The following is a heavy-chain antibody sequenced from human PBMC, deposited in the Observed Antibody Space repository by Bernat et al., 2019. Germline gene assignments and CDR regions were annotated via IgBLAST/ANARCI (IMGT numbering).Heavy chain of an antibody. V-gene: IGHV3-66*04. Sequence: EVQLVESGGGLVQPGGSLRLSCAASGFTVSSNYMSWVRQAPGKGLEWVSVIYSGGSTYYADSVKCRFTISRDNSKNTLYLQMNSLRAEDTAVYYCARLDGYLPRELWYFDLWGRGTLVTVSS. CDR2: IYSGGST. CDR3: ARLDGYLPRELWYFDL. D-gene: IGHD5-24*01. CDR1: GFTVSSNY. J-gene: IGHJ2*01.